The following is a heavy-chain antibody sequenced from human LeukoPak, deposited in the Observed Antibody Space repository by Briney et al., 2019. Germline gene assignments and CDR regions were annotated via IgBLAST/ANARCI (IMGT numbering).Heavy chain of an antibody. V-gene: IGHV1-18*01. D-gene: IGHD4-17*01. CDR3: ARGVSTVTNFDY. Sequence: ASVKVSCKASGYTFINYGVNWVRQAPGQGLEWMGWISTYNGNTVYAQKFQARLTMTTDTSTTTVSMELRSLRLDDTAMYYCARGVSTVTNFDYWGQGTLVTVSS. CDR2: ISTYNGNT. CDR1: GYTFINYG. J-gene: IGHJ4*02.